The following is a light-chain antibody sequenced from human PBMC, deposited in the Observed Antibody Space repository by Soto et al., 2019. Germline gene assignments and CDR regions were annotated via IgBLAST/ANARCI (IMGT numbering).Light chain of an antibody. CDR3: CSYAGSSTYV. CDR2: EAT. Sequence: QSALTQPASVSGSPGQSITISCTGSSSDVGGYNLVSWYQQHPGKAPKVIIYEATKRPSGVSNRFSGSKSGNTASLTVSGLQAEDEADYYCCSYAGSSTYVFGIGTKLTVL. J-gene: IGLJ1*01. V-gene: IGLV2-23*01. CDR1: SSDVGGYNL.